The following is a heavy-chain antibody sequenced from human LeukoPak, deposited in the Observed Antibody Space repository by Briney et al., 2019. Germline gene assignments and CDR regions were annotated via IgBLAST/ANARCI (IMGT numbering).Heavy chain of an antibody. CDR1: GYTSTGYY. Sequence: ASVKVSCKASGYTSTGYYMHWVRQAPGQGLEWMGWINPNSGGTNYAQKFQGWVTMTRDTSISTAYMELSRLRSDDTAVYYCARGDSSGWDWFDPWGQGTLVTVSS. CDR3: ARGDSSGWDWFDP. V-gene: IGHV1-2*04. CDR2: INPNSGGT. D-gene: IGHD6-19*01. J-gene: IGHJ5*02.